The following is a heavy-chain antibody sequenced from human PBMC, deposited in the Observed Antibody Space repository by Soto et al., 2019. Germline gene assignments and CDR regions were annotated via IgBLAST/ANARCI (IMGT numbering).Heavy chain of an antibody. CDR1: GDSITSSF. CDR2: IHYSGST. J-gene: IGHJ5*01. V-gene: IGHV4-59*08. Sequence: ASETLSLTCTVSGDSITSSFWHWIRQPPEKGLEWIGFIHYSGSTIYNPSLRSRVTISLDASVNQFSLKLSSVAASDTAVYYCARRGAQDSRIIADNWFDSWGQGTLVTVS. CDR3: ARRGAQDSRIIADNWFDS. D-gene: IGHD1-20*01.